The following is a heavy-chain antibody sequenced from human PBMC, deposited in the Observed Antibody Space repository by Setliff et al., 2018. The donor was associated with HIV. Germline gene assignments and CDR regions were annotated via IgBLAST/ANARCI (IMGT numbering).Heavy chain of an antibody. D-gene: IGHD3-10*01. V-gene: IGHV4-4*07. Sequence: KSSETLSLPCTISGGSFGVYRWSWIRQAAGRGLEWIGRIDSSGTTDYKPSLKGRVAISVDTSRNQFSLRVTSVTAADTAVYFCARDRHSSGLGSYGPWGPGILVTVSS. CDR3: ARDRHSSGLGSYGP. CDR2: IDSSGTT. CDR1: GGSFGVYR. J-gene: IGHJ5*02.